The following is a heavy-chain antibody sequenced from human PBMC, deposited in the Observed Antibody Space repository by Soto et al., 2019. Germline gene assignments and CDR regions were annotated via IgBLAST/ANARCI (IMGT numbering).Heavy chain of an antibody. CDR3: ARDQYGSGP. D-gene: IGHD3-10*01. CDR1: GFTFSSYA. Sequence: QVQLVESGGGVVQPGRSLRLSCAASGFTFSSYAMQWVRQAPGKGLEWVAVISYDGSNKYYADSVKGRFTISRDNSKNTLYLQMNSLRAEDTAVYYCARDQYGSGPWGQGPLVTVSS. CDR2: ISYDGSNK. V-gene: IGHV3-30-3*01. J-gene: IGHJ5*02.